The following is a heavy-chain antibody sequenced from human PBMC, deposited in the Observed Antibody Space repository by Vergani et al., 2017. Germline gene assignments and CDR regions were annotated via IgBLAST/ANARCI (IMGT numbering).Heavy chain of an antibody. V-gene: IGHV3-30*18. CDR3: AKVPYSSGWQYFDY. Sequence: QVQLVESGGGVVQPGRSLRLSCAASGFTFSSYGMHWVRQAPGKGLEWVAVISYDGSNKYYADSVKGRFTISRDNSKNTLYLQMNSLRAEDTAVYYCAKVPYSSGWQYFDYWGQGTLVTVSS. CDR1: GFTFSSYG. J-gene: IGHJ4*02. CDR2: ISYDGSNK. D-gene: IGHD6-19*01.